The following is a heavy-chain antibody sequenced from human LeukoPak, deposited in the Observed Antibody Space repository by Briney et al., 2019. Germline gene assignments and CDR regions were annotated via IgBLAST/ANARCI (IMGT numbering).Heavy chain of an antibody. J-gene: IGHJ4*02. V-gene: IGHV3-23*01. CDR2: ISGSGGST. D-gene: IGHD1-26*01. CDR3: AKGGGSYYYFDY. CDR1: GFTFRNYV. Sequence: GGSLRLSCAASGFTFRNYVIHWVRQAPGKGLEWVSAISGSGGSTYYADSVKGRFTISRDNSKNTLYLQMNSLRAEDTAVYYCAKGGGSYYYFDYWGQGTLVTVSS.